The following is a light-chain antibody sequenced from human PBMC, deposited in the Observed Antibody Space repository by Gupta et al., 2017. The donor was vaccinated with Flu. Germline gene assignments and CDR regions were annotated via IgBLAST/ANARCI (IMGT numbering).Light chain of an antibody. CDR3: QSYDSSLSVV. V-gene: IGLV1-40*01. J-gene: IGLJ2*01. Sequence: QSVLTQPPSVSGAPGQRVTISCTGSSSNIGTGYDVRWYQHLPGTAPRLLTYGNNNRPSGVPDRFSGSKSGTSASLAITGLQAEDEADYYCQSYDSSLSVVFGGGTKVTVL. CDR1: SSNIGTGYD. CDR2: GNN.